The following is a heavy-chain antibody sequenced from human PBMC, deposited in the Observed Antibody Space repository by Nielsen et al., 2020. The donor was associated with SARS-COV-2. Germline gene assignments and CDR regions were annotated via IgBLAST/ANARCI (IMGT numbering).Heavy chain of an antibody. CDR2: IKQDGSEK. D-gene: IGHD3-16*02. CDR3: ARDGRSFYYYYMDV. J-gene: IGHJ6*03. CDR1: GFTFSSYW. V-gene: IGHV3-7*05. Sequence: GESLKISCAASGFTFSSYWMSWVRQAPGKGLEWVANIKQDGSEKYYVDSVKGRFTISRDNAKNSLYLQMNSLRAEDTAVYYCARDGRSFYYYYMDVWGKGTTVTVSS.